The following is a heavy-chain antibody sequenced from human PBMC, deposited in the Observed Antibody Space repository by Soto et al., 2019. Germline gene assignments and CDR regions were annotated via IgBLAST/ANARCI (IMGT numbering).Heavy chain of an antibody. V-gene: IGHV3-21*01. CDR2: ITSSSSYI. D-gene: IGHD6-19*01. Sequence: VGSLRLSCAASGFSFNSYTMNWVRQAPGRGPEWVSSITSSSSYIHYADSVKGRFTISRDNAKRSLYLQMDSLRAEDMAVYYCARETIAVTGTASYGMDLWGQGTTVTVSS. J-gene: IGHJ6*02. CDR3: ARETIAVTGTASYGMDL. CDR1: GFSFNSYT.